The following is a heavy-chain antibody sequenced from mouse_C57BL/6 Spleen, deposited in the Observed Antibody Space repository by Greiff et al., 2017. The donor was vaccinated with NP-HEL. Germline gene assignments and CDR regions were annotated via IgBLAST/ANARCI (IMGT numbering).Heavy chain of an antibody. Sequence: VKLQQPGAELVRPGSSVKLSCKASGYTFTSYWMDWVKQRPGQGLEWIGNIYPSDSDTHYIQKFKDKVTLTVDKSSSTAYMQLSSLTSEDAAVYYCARRLGRRDFDVWGTGTTVTVSS. CDR1: GYTFTSYW. CDR3: ARRLGRRDFDV. CDR2: IYPSDSDT. V-gene: IGHV1-61*01. D-gene: IGHD4-1*01. J-gene: IGHJ1*03.